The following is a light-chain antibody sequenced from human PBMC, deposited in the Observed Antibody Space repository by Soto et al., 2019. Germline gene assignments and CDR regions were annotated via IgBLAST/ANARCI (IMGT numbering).Light chain of an antibody. V-gene: IGLV2-11*01. CDR3: CAYAGTYTPVV. CDR1: SSDVGGYDY. Sequence: QSAPTQPRSVSGSPGQSVTISCTGTSSDVGGYDYVSWYQQSPGKAPKLIIYEVIERPSGVPDRFSCSKSGNTASLTLSGLEGEDEVDYFCCAYAGTYTPVVFGGGTNLTVL. CDR2: EVI. J-gene: IGLJ2*01.